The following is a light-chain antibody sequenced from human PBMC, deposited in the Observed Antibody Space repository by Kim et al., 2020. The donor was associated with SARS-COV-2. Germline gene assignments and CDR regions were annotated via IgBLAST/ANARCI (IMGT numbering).Light chain of an antibody. V-gene: IGLV2-8*01. CDR3: SSYAGSNTLV. Sequence: PSVTISCTGTSSDVGGYNFVSWYQQHPGKAPKLMIYEVSKRPSGVPDRFSGSKSGNTASLTVSGLRAEDESDYYCSSYAGSNTLVFGGGTQLTVL. CDR2: EVS. J-gene: IGLJ2*01. CDR1: SSDVGGYNF.